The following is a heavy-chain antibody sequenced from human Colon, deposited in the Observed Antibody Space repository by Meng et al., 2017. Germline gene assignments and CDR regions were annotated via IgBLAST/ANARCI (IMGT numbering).Heavy chain of an antibody. Sequence: QLVLQESGAGLVRPWGDLALTCTVFGGCVSSGSYYWSWIRQAPGKGLEWIGYIYYSGSTNYNPSLKSRVTISVDTSKNQFALKLSSVTAADTAVYYCARGASDYDFDYWGQGTLVTVSS. CDR1: GGCVSSGSYY. V-gene: IGHV4-61*01. CDR3: ARGASDYDFDY. J-gene: IGHJ4*02. D-gene: IGHD3-22*01. CDR2: IYYSGST.